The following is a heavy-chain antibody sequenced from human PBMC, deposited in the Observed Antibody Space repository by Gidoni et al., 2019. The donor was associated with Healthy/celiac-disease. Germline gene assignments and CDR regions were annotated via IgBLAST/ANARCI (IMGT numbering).Heavy chain of an antibody. J-gene: IGHJ4*02. Sequence: EVQLVESGGGLGKPGGSLRLSCAASGFTFSHAWMSWVRQAPGKGLEWVGRIKSTTDGGTTDNAAPVKGRFTISRDDSKTTLYLQMNSLKTEDTAVYYCTAVEMRRGGLYDYWGQGTLVTVSS. CDR1: GFTFSHAW. V-gene: IGHV3-15*01. CDR2: IKSTTDGGTT. D-gene: IGHD3-10*01. CDR3: TAVEMRRGGLYDY.